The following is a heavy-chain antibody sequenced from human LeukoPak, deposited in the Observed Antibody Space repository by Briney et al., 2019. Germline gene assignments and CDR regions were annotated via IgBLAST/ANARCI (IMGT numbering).Heavy chain of an antibody. D-gene: IGHD3-22*01. CDR2: ISAYNGNT. CDR1: GYTFTSYG. J-gene: IGHJ3*02. CDR3: ARTHYDSSLDAFDI. V-gene: IGHV1-18*01. Sequence: ASVKVSCKASGYTFTSYGISWVRQAPGQGLEWMGWISAYNGNTNYAQKLQGRVTITTDTSTSTAYMELRSLRSDDTAVYYCARTHYDSSLDAFDIWGQGTMVTVSS.